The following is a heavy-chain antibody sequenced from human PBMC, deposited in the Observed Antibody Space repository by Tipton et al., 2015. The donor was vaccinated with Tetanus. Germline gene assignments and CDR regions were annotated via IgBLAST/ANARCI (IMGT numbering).Heavy chain of an antibody. CDR1: GGSISSGGYY. Sequence: GLVKPSQTLSLTCTVSGGSISSGGYYWSWIRQHPGKGLEWIGYIYYSGSTYYNPSPKSRVTISVDTSKNQFSLKLSSVTAADTAVYYCARAPSQDGDLGYWGQGTLVTVSS. D-gene: IGHD4-17*01. V-gene: IGHV4-31*03. CDR3: ARAPSQDGDLGY. CDR2: IYYSGST. J-gene: IGHJ4*02.